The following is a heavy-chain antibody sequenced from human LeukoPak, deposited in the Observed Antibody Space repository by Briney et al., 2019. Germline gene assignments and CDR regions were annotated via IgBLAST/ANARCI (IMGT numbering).Heavy chain of an antibody. D-gene: IGHD3-10*01. Sequence: SVKVSCKASGGTFSSYAISWVRQAPGQGLEWMGGIITIFGTANYAQKFQGRVTITADESTSTAYMELSSLRSEDTAVYYCARQSPTYYYGSGSYYFDYWGQGTLVTVSS. CDR1: GGTFSSYA. J-gene: IGHJ4*02. CDR3: ARQSPTYYYGSGSYYFDY. V-gene: IGHV1-69*13. CDR2: IITIFGTA.